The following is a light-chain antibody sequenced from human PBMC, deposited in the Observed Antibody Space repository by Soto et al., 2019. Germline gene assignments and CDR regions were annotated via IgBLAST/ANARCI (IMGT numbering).Light chain of an antibody. CDR2: ATS. CDR1: QRVSTSY. CDR3: HQYGASPFT. V-gene: IGKV3-20*01. Sequence: EIVLTQSPGTLSLSPGEGATLSCRASQRVSTSYFAWYQQKPGQAPRLLIYATSNRATDIPDRFSGSGSGTDFSVTISRLEAEDCAVYYCHQYGASPFTFGGGTKVEIK. J-gene: IGKJ4*01.